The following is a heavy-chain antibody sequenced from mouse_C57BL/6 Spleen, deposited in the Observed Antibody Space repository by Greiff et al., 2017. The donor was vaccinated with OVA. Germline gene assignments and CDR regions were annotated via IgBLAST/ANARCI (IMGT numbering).Heavy chain of an antibody. V-gene: IGHV1-53*01. CDR1: GYTFTSYW. Sequence: VQLQQSGTELVKPGASVKLSCKASGYTFTSYWMHWVKQRPGQGLEWIGNINPSNGGTNYNEKFKSKATLTVDKSSSTAYMQLSSLTSEDSAVYYCARRIDYYGSSYGYFDYWGQGTTLTVSS. CDR2: INPSNGGT. J-gene: IGHJ2*01. CDR3: ARRIDYYGSSYGYFDY. D-gene: IGHD1-1*01.